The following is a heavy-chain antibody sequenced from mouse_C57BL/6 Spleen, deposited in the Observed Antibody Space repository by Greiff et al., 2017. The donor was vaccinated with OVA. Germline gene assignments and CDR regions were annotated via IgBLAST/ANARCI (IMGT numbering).Heavy chain of an antibody. Sequence: EVQLVESGEGLVKPGGSLKLSCAASGFTFSSYGMSWVRQTPDKRLEWVATISSGGSYTYYPDSVKGRFTISRDNAKNTLYLQMSSLKSEDTAMYYCARPLDSSGYWFAYWGQGTLVTVSA. J-gene: IGHJ3*01. V-gene: IGHV5-6*01. CDR2: ISSGGSYT. CDR1: GFTFSSYG. D-gene: IGHD3-2*02. CDR3: ARPLDSSGYWFAY.